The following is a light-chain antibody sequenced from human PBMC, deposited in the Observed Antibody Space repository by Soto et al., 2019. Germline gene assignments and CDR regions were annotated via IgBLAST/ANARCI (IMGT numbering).Light chain of an antibody. J-gene: IGKJ1*01. CDR1: QSVSSN. CDR3: QQYRTSPWT. CDR2: GAS. V-gene: IGKV3D-15*01. Sequence: DIEMTQSPATLSASPGERATLSCRASQSVSSNLAWYQQKPGQAPRLLIYGASSMASGIPDRFSGSGSGTEFTLSIGSLQPDDFATYYCQQYRTSPWTFGQGTKVDI.